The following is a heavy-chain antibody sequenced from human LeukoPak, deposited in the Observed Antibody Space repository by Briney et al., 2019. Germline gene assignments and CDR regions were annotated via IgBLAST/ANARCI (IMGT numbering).Heavy chain of an antibody. V-gene: IGHV1-69*10. D-gene: IGHD1-7*01. Sequence: SVTVSFKSSGCTFRGYPLSWVRQAPGQGLEGMGGIIPILGIENYAQKFQGRVTITAEKSTSTAYMELSSLRSEDTAVYYCARENAGTTSPAYYYYYYGMDVWGQGTTVTVSS. CDR2: IIPILGIE. CDR1: GCTFRGYP. J-gene: IGHJ6*02. CDR3: ARENAGTTSPAYYYYYYGMDV.